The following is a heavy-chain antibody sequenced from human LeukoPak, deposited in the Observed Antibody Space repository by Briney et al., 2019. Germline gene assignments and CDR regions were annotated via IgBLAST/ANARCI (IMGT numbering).Heavy chain of an antibody. CDR2: IYYSGST. Sequence: SETLSLTCTVSGGSISSSSYYWGWIRQPQEKGLEWIGSIYYSGSTYYNPSLKSRVTISVDTSKNHFSLKLSSVTAADTAVYYCACILFDSSYYYNTDYWGQGTLVTVSS. J-gene: IGHJ4*02. V-gene: IGHV4-39*02. D-gene: IGHD3-22*01. CDR1: GGSISSSSYY. CDR3: ACILFDSSYYYNTDY.